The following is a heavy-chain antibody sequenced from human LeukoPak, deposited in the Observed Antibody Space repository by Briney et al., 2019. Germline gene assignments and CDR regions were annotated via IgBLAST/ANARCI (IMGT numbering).Heavy chain of an antibody. CDR3: AKDRGYDSSGYYYRERIYYFDY. J-gene: IGHJ4*02. V-gene: IGHV3-23*01. D-gene: IGHD3-22*01. Sequence: GGSLRLSCAASGFTFSSYAMSWVRQAPGKGLEWVSAISGSGGSTYYADSVKGRFTISRDNSKNTLYLQMNSLRAEDTAVYYCAKDRGYDSSGYYYRERIYYFDYWGQGTLVTVSS. CDR1: GFTFSSYA. CDR2: ISGSGGST.